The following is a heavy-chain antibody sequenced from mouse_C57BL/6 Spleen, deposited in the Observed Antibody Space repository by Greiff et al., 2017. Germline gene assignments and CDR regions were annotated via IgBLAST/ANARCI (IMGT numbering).Heavy chain of an antibody. CDR3: ARPYDYDLYSFDY. CDR1: GYTFTSYW. CDR2: IDPSDSYT. Sequence: QVQLQQPGAELVMPGASVKLSCKASGYTFTSYWMHWVKQRPGQGLEWIGEIDPSDSYTNYNQKFKGKSTLTVDKSSSTGYMQLSSLTSEDSAVYYCARPYDYDLYSFDYWGQGTTLTVSS. J-gene: IGHJ2*01. V-gene: IGHV1-69*01. D-gene: IGHD2-4*01.